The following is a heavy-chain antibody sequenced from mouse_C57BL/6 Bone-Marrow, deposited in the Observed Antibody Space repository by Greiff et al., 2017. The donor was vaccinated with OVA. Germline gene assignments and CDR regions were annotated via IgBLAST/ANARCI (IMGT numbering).Heavy chain of an antibody. CDR1: GYTFTSYG. CDR3: ARLLLRFFAY. CDR2: IYPRSGNT. J-gene: IGHJ3*01. V-gene: IGHV1-81*01. Sequence: QQSCKASGYTFTSYGISWVKQRTGQGLEWIGEIYPRSGNTYYNEKFKGKATLTADKSSSTAYMELRSLTSEDSAVYFCARLLLRFFAYWGQGTLVTVSA. D-gene: IGHD1-1*01.